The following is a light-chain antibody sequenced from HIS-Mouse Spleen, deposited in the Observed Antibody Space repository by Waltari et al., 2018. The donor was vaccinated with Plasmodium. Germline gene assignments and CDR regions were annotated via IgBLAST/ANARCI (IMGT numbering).Light chain of an antibody. CDR2: AAS. CDR1: QSISSY. Sequence: DIQMNPSPSSLSASVGYRVTITCRASQSISSYLNWYQQKPGKAPKLLIYAASSLQSGVPSRFSGSGSGTDFTLTISSLQPEDFATYYCQQSYSTPPVTFGPGTKVDIK. CDR3: QQSYSTPPVT. V-gene: IGKV1-39*01. J-gene: IGKJ3*01.